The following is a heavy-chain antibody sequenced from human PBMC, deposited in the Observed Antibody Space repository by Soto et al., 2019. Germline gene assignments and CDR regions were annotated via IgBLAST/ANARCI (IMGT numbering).Heavy chain of an antibody. J-gene: IGHJ5*02. CDR1: GYTFTSYD. Sequence: QVQLVQSGAEVKKPGASVKVSCKASGYTFTSYDINWVRQATGQGLEWMGWMNPNSGNTGYAQKFQGRVTMTRNTSISTAYMELSSLRSEDTAVYYCARPGYCTNGACPNWFDPWGQGTLVTVSS. D-gene: IGHD2-8*01. V-gene: IGHV1-8*01. CDR2: MNPNSGNT. CDR3: ARPGYCTNGACPNWFDP.